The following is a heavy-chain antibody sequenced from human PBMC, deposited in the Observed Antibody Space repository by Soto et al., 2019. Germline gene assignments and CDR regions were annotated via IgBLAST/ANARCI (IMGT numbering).Heavy chain of an antibody. D-gene: IGHD6-25*01. V-gene: IGHV4-34*01. J-gene: IGHJ5*02. CDR1: GGSFSGYY. CDR3: ARGTSQREYNWFDP. Sequence: SETLSLTCAVYGGSFSGYYWSWIRQPPGKGLEWIGEINHSGSTNYNPSLKSRVTISVDTSKNQFSLKLSSVTAADTAVYYCARGTSQREYNWFDPWGQGTLVTVS. CDR2: INHSGST.